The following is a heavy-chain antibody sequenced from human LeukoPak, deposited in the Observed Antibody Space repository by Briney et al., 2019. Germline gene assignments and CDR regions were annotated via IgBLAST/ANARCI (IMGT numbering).Heavy chain of an antibody. CDR2: INPNSGGT. V-gene: IGHV1-2*02. D-gene: IGHD6-19*01. CDR3: AWSSGWSPGGAFDI. Sequence: GASVKVSCKASGYTFTGYYMHWVRQAPGQGLEWMGWINPNSGGTNYAQKFQGRVTMTRDTSISTAYMELSRLRSDDTAVYYCAWSSGWSPGGAFDIWGQGTMVTVSS. CDR1: GYTFTGYY. J-gene: IGHJ3*02.